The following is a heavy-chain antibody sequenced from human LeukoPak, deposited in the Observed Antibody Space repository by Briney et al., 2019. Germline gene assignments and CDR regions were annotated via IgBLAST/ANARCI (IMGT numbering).Heavy chain of an antibody. V-gene: IGHV3-21*01. J-gene: IGHJ4*02. CDR3: ARGSGWYFY. D-gene: IGHD6-19*01. Sequence: GGSLRPSCAASGFTFSSYAMNWVRQVPGKGLEWVSSISGSGGNTYYADSVKGRFTISRDNAKNSLYLQMNSLRAEDTAVYYCARGSGWYFYWGQGTLVTVSS. CDR2: ISGSGGNT. CDR1: GFTFSSYA.